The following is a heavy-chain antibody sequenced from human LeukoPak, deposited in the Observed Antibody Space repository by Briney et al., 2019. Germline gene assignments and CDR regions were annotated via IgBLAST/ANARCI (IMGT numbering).Heavy chain of an antibody. CDR1: GGSFSGYY. CDR2: INHSGST. J-gene: IGHJ4*02. CDR3: ARVKQTMIVVVINRYYFDY. V-gene: IGHV4-34*01. Sequence: SETLSLTCAVYGGSFSGYYWSWIRQPPGKGLEWIGEINHSGSTNYNPSLKSRVTISVDTSKNQFSLKLSSVTAADTAVYYCARVKQTMIVVVINRYYFDYWGQGTLVTVSS. D-gene: IGHD3-22*01.